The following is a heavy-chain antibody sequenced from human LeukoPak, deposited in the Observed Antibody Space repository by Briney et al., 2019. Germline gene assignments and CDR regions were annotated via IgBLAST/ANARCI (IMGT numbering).Heavy chain of an antibody. J-gene: IGHJ4*02. D-gene: IGHD6-6*01. Sequence: GGSLRLSCTASGFSFSGHWMHWARQLPGKGLVWVSRISPTGSTASYADSVKGRFTVSRDNAKSTLYLQVNNLRAEDTAVYYCARGPNSNWSGLDFWGQGTLLTVSS. CDR3: ARGPNSNWSGLDF. V-gene: IGHV3-74*01. CDR2: ISPTGSTA. CDR1: GFSFSGHW.